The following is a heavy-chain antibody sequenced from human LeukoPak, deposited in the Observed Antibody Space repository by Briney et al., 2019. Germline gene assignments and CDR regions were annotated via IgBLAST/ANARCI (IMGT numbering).Heavy chain of an antibody. V-gene: IGHV1-2*02. CDR3: AIDSSDT. D-gene: IGHD3-22*01. CDR1: GYTFTNYY. CDR2: INPNGGGT. J-gene: IGHJ5*02. Sequence: GAPVKVSCKASGYTFTNYYLHWVRQAPGQGLEWMGWINPNGGGTNYAQNFQGRVTMTRDTSISTAYMELSRLKSDDTAVYYCAIDSSDTCGQGTLVTVSS.